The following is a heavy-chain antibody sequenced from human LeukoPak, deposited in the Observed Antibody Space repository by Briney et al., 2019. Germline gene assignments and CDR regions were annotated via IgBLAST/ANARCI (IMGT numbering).Heavy chain of an antibody. CDR1: GFTFDGYG. J-gene: IGHJ6*03. CDR2: INWNGGST. V-gene: IGHV3-20*04. D-gene: IGHD1-26*01. Sequence: GGSLRLSCAASGFTFDGYGMGWVRQAPGKGLEWVSGINWNGGSTGYADSVKGRFTISRDNAKNSLYLQMNSLRAEDTALYYCASSSEVDYYYYMDVWGKGTTVTVSS. CDR3: ASSSEVDYYYYMDV.